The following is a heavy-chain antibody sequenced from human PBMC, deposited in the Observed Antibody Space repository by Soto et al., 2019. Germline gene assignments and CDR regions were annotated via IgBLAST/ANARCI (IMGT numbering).Heavy chain of an antibody. D-gene: IGHD1-26*01. CDR1: GFSVSTNY. V-gene: IGHV3-53*01. CDR3: ARGSGSLYYFDC. Sequence: GGSLRLSCAASGFSVSTNYMTWVRQAPGKGLEWVSVIYSGGSTYYADSVKGRFTISRDNSKKTQPRQSNSLRAEDTAVYYSARGSGSLYYFDCRGRGTPVTVS. J-gene: IGHJ4*02. CDR2: IYSGGST.